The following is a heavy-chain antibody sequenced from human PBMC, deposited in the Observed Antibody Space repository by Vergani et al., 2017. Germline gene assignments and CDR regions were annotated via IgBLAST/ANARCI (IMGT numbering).Heavy chain of an antibody. J-gene: IGHJ4*02. V-gene: IGHV5-51*01. CDR1: GYKFTNYW. CDR3: TRHVPCGDGACLHFDH. Sequence: EVQLVQSGAEVKKPGESLKISCKGSGYKFTNYWIGWVRQMPGKGLEWMGIIYPIDSKIAYSPSFQGQAIMSLDKSITTAYLQWRSLKASDTAIYYCTRHVPCGDGACLHFDHWGQGTQVTVSS. CDR2: IYPIDSKI. D-gene: IGHD2-21*01.